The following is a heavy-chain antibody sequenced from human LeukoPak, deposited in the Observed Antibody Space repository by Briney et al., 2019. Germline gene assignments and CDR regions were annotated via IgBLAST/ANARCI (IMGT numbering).Heavy chain of an antibody. Sequence: GGSLRLSCAASGFTFSRYWMNWVRQAPGKGLEWVANVKQDGSEKYYVDSVKGRFTISRDNAKNSLYLQMSSLRVDDTAVYYCARAGVVPAKRSAFDIWGQGTMVTVSS. V-gene: IGHV3-7*01. D-gene: IGHD2-2*01. CDR2: VKQDGSEK. J-gene: IGHJ3*02. CDR1: GFTFSRYW. CDR3: ARAGVVPAKRSAFDI.